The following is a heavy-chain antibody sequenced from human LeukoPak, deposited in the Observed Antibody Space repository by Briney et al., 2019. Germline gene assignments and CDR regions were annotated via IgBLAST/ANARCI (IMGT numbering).Heavy chain of an antibody. J-gene: IGHJ3*02. D-gene: IGHD3-22*01. CDR2: TYYRSKWYN. CDR1: GDSVSRNTAA. V-gene: IGHV6-1*01. Sequence: SQTLSLTCAISGDSVSRNTAAWNWIRQSPSRGLEWLGRTYYRSKWYNDYAVSVKSRITINPDTSKNQFSLQLNSVTPEDTAVYYCARDGYYDSSGYYSMGAFDIWGQGTMVTVSS. CDR3: ARDGYYDSSGYYSMGAFDI.